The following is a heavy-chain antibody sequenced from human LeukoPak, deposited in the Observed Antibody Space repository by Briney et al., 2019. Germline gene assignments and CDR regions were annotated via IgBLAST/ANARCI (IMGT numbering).Heavy chain of an antibody. CDR3: AKGIYDFWSGYSPGDAFDI. V-gene: IGHV3-23*01. CDR1: GFTVSSNY. D-gene: IGHD3-3*01. J-gene: IGHJ3*02. CDR2: ISGSGHTT. Sequence: PGGSLRLSCAASGFTVSSNYMNWVRQAPGKGVEWVSAISGSGHTTYYADSVQGRFTISRDNSKNTLYLQMNSLRAEDTAVYYCAKGIYDFWSGYSPGDAFDIWGQGTMVTVSS.